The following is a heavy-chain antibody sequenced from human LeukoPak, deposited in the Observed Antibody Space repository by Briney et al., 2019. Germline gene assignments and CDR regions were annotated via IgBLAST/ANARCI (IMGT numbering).Heavy chain of an antibody. V-gene: IGHV1-2*02. Sequence: ASVTVSCKASGYTFTGXYXXXXRXXPGQGXXWXGWIYPYSGDTNYAQTFHGRVTMTSATSLSTAYMDLSSLKSDDTAVYYCARHRNSGSSLDIWGQGTMLTVSS. CDR3: ARHRNSGSSLDI. CDR1: GYTFTGXY. CDR2: IYPYSGDT. D-gene: IGHD6-6*01. J-gene: IGHJ3*02.